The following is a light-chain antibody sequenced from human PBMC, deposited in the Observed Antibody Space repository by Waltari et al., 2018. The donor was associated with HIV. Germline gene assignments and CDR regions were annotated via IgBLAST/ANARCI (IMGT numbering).Light chain of an antibody. CDR1: SSNIGSNT. J-gene: IGLJ2*01. Sequence: QSVLTQPPSASWTPGQRVTISCSGSSSNIGSNTVNWYQQLPGTAPKLHIYSNNQRPAGGPDRFSGSKSGTSASLAISGLQSEDEADYYCAAWDDSLNGVVFGGGTKLTVL. V-gene: IGLV1-44*01. CDR2: SNN. CDR3: AAWDDSLNGVV.